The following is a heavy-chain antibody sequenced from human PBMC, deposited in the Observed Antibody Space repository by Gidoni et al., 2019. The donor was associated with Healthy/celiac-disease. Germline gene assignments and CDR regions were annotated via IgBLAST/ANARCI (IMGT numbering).Heavy chain of an antibody. J-gene: IGHJ4*02. D-gene: IGHD2-15*01. CDR3: AKSPLRGYCSGGSCYSLDY. Sequence: VQLVESVGAVVQPGSSLGRYCAGSGFTFSSYGLPWVRPATGKGPEWVAVISDDGSNKYYADSVKGRFTISRDNSKNTLYLQMNSLRAEDTAGYYCAKSPLRGYCSGGSCYSLDYWGQGTLVTVSS. V-gene: IGHV3-30*18. CDR2: ISDDGSNK. CDR1: GFTFSSYG.